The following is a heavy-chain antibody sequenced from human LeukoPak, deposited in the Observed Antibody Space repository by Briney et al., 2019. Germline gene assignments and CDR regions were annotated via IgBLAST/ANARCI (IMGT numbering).Heavy chain of an antibody. Sequence: SETLSLTCSVSGGSISGYYWSWIRQPPGQTLEWIGYIYSSGSTNYNPSLQSRVTMSVDTSMNQFSLRLSSAAAADTAVYYCARFTYTTRPSDVWGKGTTVTVSS. CDR1: GGSISGYY. CDR3: ARFTYTTRPSDV. D-gene: IGHD3-16*01. J-gene: IGHJ6*04. V-gene: IGHV4-4*09. CDR2: IYSSGST.